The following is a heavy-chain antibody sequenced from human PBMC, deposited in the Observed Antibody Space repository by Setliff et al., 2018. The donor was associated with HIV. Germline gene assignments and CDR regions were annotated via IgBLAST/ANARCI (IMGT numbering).Heavy chain of an antibody. CDR2: ICNSGVT. Sequence: LTCTVSGDSISSGTYCWNWIRQYSGEGLEWIGYICNSGVTNYNPSLKSVVSVSADTSKNQFSLTLRSVTAADTAVYYCARAPHVSGNFGWFDPWGQGTLVTVSS. D-gene: IGHD3-10*01. CDR1: GDSISSGTYC. J-gene: IGHJ5*02. CDR3: ARAPHVSGNFGWFDP. V-gene: IGHV4-31*01.